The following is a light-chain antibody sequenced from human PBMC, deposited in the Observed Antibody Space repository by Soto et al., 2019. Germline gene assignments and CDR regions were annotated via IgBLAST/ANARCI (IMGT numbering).Light chain of an antibody. Sequence: QSVLTQSPSASATPGQRVTISCSGSYSSTGGNSLNWFQQPQRPAPKLFFYADSQRPSGVLDRFSGSRSGTSASLAISGLQSEDEADYYCAAWNDGMRAWVFGGGTQLTVL. CDR3: AAWNDGMRAWV. CDR1: YSSTGGNS. J-gene: IGLJ3*02. CDR2: ADS. V-gene: IGLV1-44*01.